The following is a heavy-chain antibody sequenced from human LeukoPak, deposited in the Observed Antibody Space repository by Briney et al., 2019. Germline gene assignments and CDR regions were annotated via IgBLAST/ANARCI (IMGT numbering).Heavy chain of an antibody. CDR2: ISWNSGSI. D-gene: IGHD5-12*01. J-gene: IGHJ6*02. V-gene: IGHV3-9*01. Sequence: GGSLRLSCAASGFTFDDYAMHWVRQAPGKGLEWVSGISWNSGSIGYADSVKGRFTISRDNAKNSLYLQMNSLRAEDTALYYCAKDQGYSGYDSSDYYYYGMDVWGQGTTVTVSS. CDR1: GFTFDDYA. CDR3: AKDQGYSGYDSSDYYYYGMDV.